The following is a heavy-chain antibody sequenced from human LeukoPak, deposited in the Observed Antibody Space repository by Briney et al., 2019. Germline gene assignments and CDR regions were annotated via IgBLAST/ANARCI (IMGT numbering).Heavy chain of an antibody. CDR1: GFTFSSYA. CDR3: VKGLGSPENWFDP. D-gene: IGHD6-13*01. J-gene: IGHJ5*02. V-gene: IGHV3-64D*06. CDR2: ISSNGGST. Sequence: PGGSLSLSCAASGFTFSSYAMDWVRQAPGKGLEYVSAISSNGGSTYYADSVKGRFTISRDNSKNTLYLQMSSLRAEDTAVYYCVKGLGSPENWFDPWGQGTLVTVSS.